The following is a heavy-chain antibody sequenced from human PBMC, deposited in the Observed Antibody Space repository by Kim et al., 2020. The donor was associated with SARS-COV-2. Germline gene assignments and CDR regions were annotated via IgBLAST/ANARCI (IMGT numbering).Heavy chain of an antibody. J-gene: IGHJ3*01. CDR2: ISGSGGST. Sequence: GGSLRLSCAASGFTFSSYGLNWVRQAPGKGLEWVSTISGSGGSTYYADSVKGRFSISRDNSKNTLYLQMNSLRAEDTAVYYCAKGRGYGSGSYHAFAVWG. CDR1: GFTFSSYG. V-gene: IGHV3-23*01. D-gene: IGHD3-10*01. CDR3: AKGRGYGSGSYHAFAV.